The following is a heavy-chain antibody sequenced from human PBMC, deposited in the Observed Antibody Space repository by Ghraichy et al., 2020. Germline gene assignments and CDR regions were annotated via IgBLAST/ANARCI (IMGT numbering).Heavy chain of an antibody. D-gene: IGHD6-19*01. V-gene: IGHV3-23*01. J-gene: IGHJ4*02. CDR1: GFTFSSYA. CDR3: AKDSESGYSSANFDY. CDR2: ISGSGGST. Sequence: GGSLRLSCAASGFTFSSYAMSWVRQAPGKGLEWVSAISGSGGSTYYADSVKGRFTISRDNSKNTLYLQMNSLRAEDTAVYYCAKDSESGYSSANFDYWGQGTLVTVSS.